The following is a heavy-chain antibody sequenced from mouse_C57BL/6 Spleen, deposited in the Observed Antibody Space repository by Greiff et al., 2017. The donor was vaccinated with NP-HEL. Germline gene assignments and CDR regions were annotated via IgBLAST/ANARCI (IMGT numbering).Heavy chain of an antibody. CDR3: ARQGYGSSYEDYFDY. V-gene: IGHV5-9*01. D-gene: IGHD1-1*01. Sequence: EVQLVESGGGLVKPGGSLKLSCAASGFTFSSYTMSWVRQTPEKRLEWVATISGGGGNTYYPDSVKGRFTISRDNAKNTLYLQMSSLRSEDTALYYCARQGYGSSYEDYFDYWGQGTTLTVSS. CDR2: ISGGGGNT. CDR1: GFTFSSYT. J-gene: IGHJ2*01.